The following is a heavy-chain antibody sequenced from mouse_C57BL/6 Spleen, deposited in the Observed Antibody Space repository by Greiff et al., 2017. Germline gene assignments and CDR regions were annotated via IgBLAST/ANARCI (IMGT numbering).Heavy chain of an antibody. V-gene: IGHV1-22*01. Sequence: EVQVVESGPELVKPGASVKMSCKASGYTFTDYNMHWVKQSHGKSLEWIGYINPNNGGTSYNQKFKGKATLTVNKSSSTAYMELRSLTSEDSAVXYCARSTYGSFAYWGQGTLVTVSA. CDR3: ARSTYGSFAY. CDR1: GYTFTDYN. D-gene: IGHD1-1*01. J-gene: IGHJ3*01. CDR2: INPNNGGT.